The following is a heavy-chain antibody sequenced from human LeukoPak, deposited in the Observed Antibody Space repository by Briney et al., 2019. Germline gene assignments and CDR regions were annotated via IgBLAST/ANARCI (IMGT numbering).Heavy chain of an antibody. D-gene: IGHD3-10*01. Sequence: SETLSLTCTVSSGSIGSYYWSWIRQPPGKGLEWIGYIYYTGSTNYNPSLKSRVTISVDTSKNQLSLKLSSVTTADTAVYYCARGPYGSGISNWFDPWGQGTLVIVSS. CDR2: IYYTGST. J-gene: IGHJ5*02. V-gene: IGHV4-59*01. CDR1: SGSIGSYY. CDR3: ARGPYGSGISNWFDP.